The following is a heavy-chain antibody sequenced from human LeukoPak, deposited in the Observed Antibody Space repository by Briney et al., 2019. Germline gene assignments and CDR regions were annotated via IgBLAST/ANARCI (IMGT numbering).Heavy chain of an antibody. J-gene: IGHJ6*02. V-gene: IGHV4-61*01. CDR1: GGSVSSANYY. CDR2: IYYSGTT. CDR3: ARDERRTYDFWSGSYQREYYSSGMDV. Sequence: SETLSLTCTVSGGSVSSANYYWSWIRQPPGKGLEWIGYIYYSGTTNYNPSLKSRVTISVDTSKNQFSLKLNSVSAADTAAYYCARDERRTYDFWSGSYQREYYSSGMDVWGQGTTVTVSS. D-gene: IGHD3-3*01.